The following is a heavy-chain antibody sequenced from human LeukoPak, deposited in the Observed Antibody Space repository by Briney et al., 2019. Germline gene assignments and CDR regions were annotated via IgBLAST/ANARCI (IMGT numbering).Heavy chain of an antibody. CDR3: ARVVSVAWSERRPGYYYMDV. J-gene: IGHJ6*03. CDR2: ISSSGSYI. Sequence: GGSLRLSCAASGFTFSTYSMNWVRQAPGKGLEWVSYISSSGSYIYYADSVKGRFTISRDNAKNSLFLQMNSLRAEDTAVYYCARVVSVAWSERRPGYYYMDVWGKGTTVTVSS. CDR1: GFTFSTYS. V-gene: IGHV3-21*01. D-gene: IGHD1-1*01.